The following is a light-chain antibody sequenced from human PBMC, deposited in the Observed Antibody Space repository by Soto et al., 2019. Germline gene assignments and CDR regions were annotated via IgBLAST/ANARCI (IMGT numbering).Light chain of an antibody. CDR1: QSVSSD. V-gene: IGKV3-15*01. J-gene: IGKJ2*01. Sequence: EIVMTQSPPTLSVSPGEGATLSCRASQSVSSDLAWYQQKPGQAPRLLIYGVSTRATGIPARLSGSGSGTEIMLTISMLQYEDFAGYYCQTYSNWPPYTFGQGTRLEIK. CDR3: QTYSNWPPYT. CDR2: GVS.